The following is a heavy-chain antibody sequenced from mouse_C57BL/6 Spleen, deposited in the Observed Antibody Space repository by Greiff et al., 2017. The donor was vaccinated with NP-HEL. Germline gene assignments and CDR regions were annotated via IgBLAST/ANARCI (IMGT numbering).Heavy chain of an antibody. D-gene: IGHD4-1*01. V-gene: IGHV1-4*01. CDR2: INPSSGYT. CDR1: GYTFTSYT. CDR3: ARGSGGPYFDV. Sequence: QVQLQQSGAELARPGASVKMSCKASGYTFTSYTMHWVKQRPGQGLEWIGYINPSSGYTKYNQKFKDKATLTADKSSSTAYMQLSSLTSEDSAVYYCARGSGGPYFDVWGTGTTVTVSS. J-gene: IGHJ1*03.